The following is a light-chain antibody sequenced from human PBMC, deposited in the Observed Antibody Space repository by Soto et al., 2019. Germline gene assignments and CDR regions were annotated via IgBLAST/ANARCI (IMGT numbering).Light chain of an antibody. CDR1: SNDVGGYDY. CDR2: EVT. CDR3: ASFTTSSTWV. J-gene: IGLJ3*02. Sequence: QSALTQPASLSGSLGQSITISCTGTSNDVGGYDYVSWYQQHPGKASKVMIYEVTNRPSGVSNRFSGSKSGNTASLTISGLQAEDEADYYCASFTTSSTWVFGGGTKLTVL. V-gene: IGLV2-14*01.